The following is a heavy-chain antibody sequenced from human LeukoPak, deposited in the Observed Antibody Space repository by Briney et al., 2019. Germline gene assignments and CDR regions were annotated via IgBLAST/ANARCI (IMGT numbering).Heavy chain of an antibody. CDR2: IYHSGST. J-gene: IGHJ4*02. D-gene: IGHD2-2*01. Sequence: SETLSLTCTVSGGSISSYYWSWIRQPPGKGLEWIGYIYHSGSTYYNPSLKSRVTISVDRSKNQFSLKLSSVTAADTAVYYCVYRPPGYCSSTSCPDYWGQGTLVTVSS. CDR3: VYRPPGYCSSTSCPDY. CDR1: GGSISSYY. V-gene: IGHV4-59*04.